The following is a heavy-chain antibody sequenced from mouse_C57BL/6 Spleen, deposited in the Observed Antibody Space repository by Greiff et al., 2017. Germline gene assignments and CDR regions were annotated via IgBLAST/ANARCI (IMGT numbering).Heavy chain of an antibody. CDR1: GYAFTNYL. D-gene: IGHD2-3*01. CDR2: IYPGSGGT. J-gene: IGHJ1*03. CDR3: ARCGDFDIDGYFDF. V-gene: IGHV1-54*01. Sequence: VQLQQSGAELVRPGPSVKVSCKASGYAFTNYLIAWVKQRPGQGLEWIGVIYPGSGGTNYNEKFKGKATLTADKSSSTAYRQLSRLTSEYSAGYFCARCGDFDIDGYFDFWGTGTTVTVAS.